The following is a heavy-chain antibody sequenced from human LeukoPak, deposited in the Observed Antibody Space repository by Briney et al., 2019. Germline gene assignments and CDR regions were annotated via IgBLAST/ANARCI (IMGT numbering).Heavy chain of an antibody. D-gene: IGHD2-2*01. CDR1: GGSFSGYY. V-gene: IGHV4-34*01. CDR3: ARQEDCSTSSCYSGGWFDP. Sequence: QASETLSLTCAVYGGSFSGYYWSWIRQPPGKGLEWVGEINHSGSTNYNPSLKSRVTISVDTSKNQFSLKLSSVTAADTAVYYCARQEDCSTSSCYSGGWFDPWGQGTLVTVSS. J-gene: IGHJ5*02. CDR2: INHSGST.